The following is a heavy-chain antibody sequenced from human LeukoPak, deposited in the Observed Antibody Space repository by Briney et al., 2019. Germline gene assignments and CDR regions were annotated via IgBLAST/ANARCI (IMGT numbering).Heavy chain of an antibody. CDR2: ISGSGGST. V-gene: IGHV3-23*01. J-gene: IGHJ6*02. CDR3: AKSLGLPRYYYYGMDV. Sequence: GGSLRLSCAASGFTFSSYAMSWVRQAPGKGLEWVSAISGSGGSTFYADSVKGRFTIYRDNSKNTLYLQMNSLRAEDTAVYYCAKSLGLPRYYYYGMDVWGQGTTVTVSS. CDR1: GFTFSSYA.